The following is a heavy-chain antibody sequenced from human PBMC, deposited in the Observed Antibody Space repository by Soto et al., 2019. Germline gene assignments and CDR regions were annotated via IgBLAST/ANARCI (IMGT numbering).Heavy chain of an antibody. D-gene: IGHD6-13*01. CDR3: ARHGPIAAAGTVFDY. V-gene: IGHV4-59*08. CDR2: IYYSGST. CDR1: GGSISNYY. J-gene: IGHJ4*02. Sequence: QVQLQESGPGLVKPSETLSLTCTVSGGSISNYYWSWIRQPPGKGLEWIGYIYYSGSTRYNPSLKSRVTISVDPSTNQFSLKLSSVPAADTAVYYCARHGPIAAAGTVFDYWGQGTLVTVSS.